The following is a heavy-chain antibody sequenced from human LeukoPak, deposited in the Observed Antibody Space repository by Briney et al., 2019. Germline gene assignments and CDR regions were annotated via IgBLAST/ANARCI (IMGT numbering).Heavy chain of an antibody. CDR2: IYHTGST. CDR1: GGSVSDYY. D-gene: IGHD1-26*01. CDR3: ARGVGGSYSVRYYFDY. V-gene: IGHV4-59*02. Sequence: KSSETLSLTCTVSGGSVSDYYWSWIRQSPGKGLEWIGYIYHTGSTSYSPSLKSRVTISADTSQNQFSLKLSSVTAADTAVYYCARGVGGSYSVRYYFDYWGQGNLVTVSS. J-gene: IGHJ4*02.